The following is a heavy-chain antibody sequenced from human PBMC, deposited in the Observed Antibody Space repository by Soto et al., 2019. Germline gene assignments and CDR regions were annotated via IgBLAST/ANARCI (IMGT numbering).Heavy chain of an antibody. CDR2: ISGIGGGTT. Sequence: LRLSCAASGFTFSSYAMSWVRQAPGKGLEWVSAISGIGGGTTYYADSVKGRFTISRDNSKNTLYLQMNSLRAEDTAVYYCAKGSLWLRKAPDYWGQGTLVTVSS. CDR1: GFTFSSYA. V-gene: IGHV3-23*01. J-gene: IGHJ4*02. CDR3: AKGSLWLRKAPDY. D-gene: IGHD5-12*01.